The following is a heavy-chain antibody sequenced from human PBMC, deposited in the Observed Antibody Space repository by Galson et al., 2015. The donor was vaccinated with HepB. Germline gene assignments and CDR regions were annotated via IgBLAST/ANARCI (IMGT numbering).Heavy chain of an antibody. Sequence: SLRLSCAASGFTFSSYAMNWVRQAPGKGLEWVGRIKSKTDGGTTDYAAPVKGRFTISRDDSKNTLYLQMNSLKTEDTAVYYCTTGRANYYDSSGYYGGLYYFDYWGQGTLVTVSS. CDR3: TTGRANYYDSSGYYGGLYYFDY. J-gene: IGHJ4*02. D-gene: IGHD3-22*01. CDR2: IKSKTDGGTT. CDR1: GFTFSSYA. V-gene: IGHV3-15*01.